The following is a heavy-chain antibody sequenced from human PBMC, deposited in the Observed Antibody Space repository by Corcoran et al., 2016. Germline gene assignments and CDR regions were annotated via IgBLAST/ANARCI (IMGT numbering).Heavy chain of an antibody. CDR3: AGEPPGRGYAFHS. D-gene: IGHD1-1*01. CDR1: GFEFNTYA. J-gene: IGHJ3*02. V-gene: IGHV3-33*01. Sequence: QVQLVESGGGVVQSGRSLRLSCAASGFEFNTYAMHWVRQAPGKGLEWVAFIWSNGINKYYGDSVKGRFTISRDNSKNTHYLQMDRLRAEDTAEYYCAGEPPGRGYAFHSWGQGTMVTVSS. CDR2: IWSNGINK.